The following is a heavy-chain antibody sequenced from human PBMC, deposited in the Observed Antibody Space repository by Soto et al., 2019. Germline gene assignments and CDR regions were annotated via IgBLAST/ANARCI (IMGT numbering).Heavy chain of an antibody. J-gene: IGHJ4*02. V-gene: IGHV3-23*01. Sequence: PGGSLRLSCAAPGFTFSSYAMSWVRQAPWKGLEWVSAISGSGGSTYYADSVKGRFTISRDNSKITLYLQMNSLRAEDTAVYYCAKDYYYGSGSYHQFDYWGQGTLVTVSS. CDR1: GFTFSSYA. CDR3: AKDYYYGSGSYHQFDY. CDR2: ISGSGGST. D-gene: IGHD3-10*01.